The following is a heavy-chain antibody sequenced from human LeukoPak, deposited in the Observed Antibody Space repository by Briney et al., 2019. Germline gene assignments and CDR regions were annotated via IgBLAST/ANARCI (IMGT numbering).Heavy chain of an antibody. V-gene: IGHV1-69*06. D-gene: IGHD6-13*01. CDR3: ASHSGGPTAACTGYYYYGMDV. CDR2: IIPIFGTA. Sequence: SVKVSCKSSGGTFISYAISWVRQPPGQGLEWMGGIIPIFGTANYAQKFQGRVTITADKSTSTAYMELSSLRSEDTAVYYCASHSGGPTAACTGYYYYGMDVWGKGTTVTVSS. CDR1: GGTFISYA. J-gene: IGHJ6*04.